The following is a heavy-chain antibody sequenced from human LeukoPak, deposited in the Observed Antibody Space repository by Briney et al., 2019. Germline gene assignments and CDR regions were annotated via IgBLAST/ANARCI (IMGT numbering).Heavy chain of an antibody. CDR2: IEPDGSEK. CDR3: ATYSSLNRREFQY. CDR1: GFTFNNYW. J-gene: IGHJ1*01. D-gene: IGHD3-22*01. V-gene: IGHV3-7*01. Sequence: GGSLRLSCATSGFTFNNYWMSWVRQAPGTGLEWVANIEPDGSEKYYVDSVKGRFTISRDNAKNSLYLQMNSLRAEDTAVYYCATYSSLNRREFQYWGQGTLLTVSS.